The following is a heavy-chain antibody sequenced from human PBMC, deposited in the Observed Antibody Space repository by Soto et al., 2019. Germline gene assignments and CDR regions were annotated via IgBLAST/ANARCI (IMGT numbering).Heavy chain of an antibody. D-gene: IGHD2-2*01. CDR1: RFTFSSYA. V-gene: IGHV3-23*01. Sequence: EVQLLESGGGLVQPGGSLRLSCAASRFTFSSYAMSWVRQAPGKGLERVSAISGSGGRTYYADSVKGRFTFSRDNSMNTLYLQMNSLSAEDTAVYYCAKMGTFVGVPATRFEPWGQGAMVTVSS. CDR2: ISGSGGRT. J-gene: IGHJ5*02. CDR3: AKMGTFVGVPATRFEP.